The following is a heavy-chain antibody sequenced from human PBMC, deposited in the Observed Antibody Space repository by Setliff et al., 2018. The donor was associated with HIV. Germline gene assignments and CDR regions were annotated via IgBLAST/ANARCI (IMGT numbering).Heavy chain of an antibody. V-gene: IGHV3-74*01. CDR1: GFTFTGYW. Sequence: GGSLRLSCAASGFTFTGYWMHWVRQAPGKGLLWVSRINTDGSSTTYADSVKGRFTISRDNAKNMVYLQMNSLRAEDTAVYYCARDVKGYIYGSTYWYFDLWGRGTLVTVSS. CDR3: ARDVKGYIYGSTYWYFDL. J-gene: IGHJ2*01. CDR2: INTDGSST. D-gene: IGHD5-18*01.